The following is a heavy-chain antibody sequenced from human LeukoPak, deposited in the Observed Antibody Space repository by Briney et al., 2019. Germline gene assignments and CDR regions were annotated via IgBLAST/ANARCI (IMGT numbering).Heavy chain of an antibody. CDR3: VRSPRGSGSSTLLGVAFDI. CDR2: VNHSGST. V-gene: IGHV4-34*01. CDR1: GGSFSAFY. D-gene: IGHD3-10*01. J-gene: IGHJ3*02. Sequence: SETLSLTCSVYGGSFSAFYWNWIRQPPGKGLEWVGEVNHSGSTYYNPSLKSRVTFSVDTSKKQFSLKLTSVTAADTAVYYCVRSPRGSGSSTLLGVAFDIWGQGTMVTVSS.